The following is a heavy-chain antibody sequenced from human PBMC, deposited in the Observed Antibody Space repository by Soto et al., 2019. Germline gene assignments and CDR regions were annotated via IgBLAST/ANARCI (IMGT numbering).Heavy chain of an antibody. CDR1: GFTFSSYG. V-gene: IGHV3-30*18. Sequence: VQLVESGGGVVQPGRSLRLSCAASGFTFSSYGMHWVRQAPGKGLEWVAVISYDGSNKYYADSVKGRFTISRDNSKNTLYLQMNSLRAEDTAVYYCAKDQNVVVVAATTDYYYGMDVWGQGTTVTVSS. D-gene: IGHD2-15*01. CDR2: ISYDGSNK. J-gene: IGHJ6*02. CDR3: AKDQNVVVVAATTDYYYGMDV.